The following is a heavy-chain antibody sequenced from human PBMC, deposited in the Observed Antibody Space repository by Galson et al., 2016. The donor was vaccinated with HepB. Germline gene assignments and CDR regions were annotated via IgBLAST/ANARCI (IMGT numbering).Heavy chain of an antibody. CDR1: GFSLSTSGVG. CDR2: IYWDDDK. CDR3: AHSLLYCTGTYCHGVGFNWFDP. J-gene: IGHJ5*02. Sequence: PALVKPPQTLTLTCTFSGFSLSTSGVGVGWIRQPPGKALEWLALIYWDDDKRYSPSLKSRLTITKDTSKNQVVLTMTNMDPVDTATYYCAHSLLYCTGTYCHGVGFNWFDPWGQGTLVTVSS. D-gene: IGHD2-8*02. V-gene: IGHV2-5*02.